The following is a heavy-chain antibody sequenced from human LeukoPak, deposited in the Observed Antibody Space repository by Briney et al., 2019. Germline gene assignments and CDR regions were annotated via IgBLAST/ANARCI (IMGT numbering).Heavy chain of an antibody. CDR3: ARTCGSTSCYFGGYYGMDV. V-gene: IGHV3-21*01. D-gene: IGHD2-2*01. J-gene: IGHJ6*02. CDR1: GFTFSSYR. Sequence: GGSLRLSCAASGFTFSSYRMNWVRQAPGKGLEWVSSISSSSSYIYYADSVKGRFTISRDNAKNSLYLQMNSLRAEDTAVYYCARTCGSTSCYFGGYYGMDVWGQGTTVTIS. CDR2: ISSSSSYI.